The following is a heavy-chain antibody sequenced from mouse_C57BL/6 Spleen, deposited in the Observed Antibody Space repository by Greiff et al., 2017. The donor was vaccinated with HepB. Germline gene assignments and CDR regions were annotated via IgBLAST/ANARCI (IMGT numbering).Heavy chain of an antibody. D-gene: IGHD4-1*01. CDR3: ARSGSRWDGYYFDY. CDR2: IHPNSGST. V-gene: IGHV1-64*01. Sequence: QVQLQQPGAELVKPGASVKLSCKASGYTFTSYWMHWVKQRPGQGLEWIGMIHPNSGSTNYNEKFKSKATLTVDKSSSTAYMQLSSLTSEDSAVYYCARSGSRWDGYYFDYWGQGTTLTVSS. CDR1: GYTFTSYW. J-gene: IGHJ2*01.